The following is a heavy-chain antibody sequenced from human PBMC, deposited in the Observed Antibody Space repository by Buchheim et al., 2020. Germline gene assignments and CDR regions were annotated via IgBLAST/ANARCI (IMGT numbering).Heavy chain of an antibody. Sequence: QVQLVQSGAEVKKPGSSVKVSCKASGGTFSSYAISWVRQAPGQGLEWMGGIIPIFGTANYAQKFQGRVTITADKSTSTAYMELSSLRSEDTAVYYCARAKYYDFWSGYYQVYYYYMDVWGKGTT. CDR3: ARAKYYDFWSGYYQVYYYYMDV. D-gene: IGHD3-3*01. V-gene: IGHV1-69*06. CDR1: GGTFSSYA. CDR2: IIPIFGTA. J-gene: IGHJ6*03.